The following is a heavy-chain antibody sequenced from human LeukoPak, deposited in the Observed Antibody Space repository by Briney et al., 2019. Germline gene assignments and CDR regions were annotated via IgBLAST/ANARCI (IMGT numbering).Heavy chain of an antibody. CDR3: ARSSLYYYYYGMDV. CDR1: GGSISSYY. CDR2: IYYSGST. V-gene: IGHV4-59*08. J-gene: IGHJ6*02. Sequence: PSETLSLTCTVSGGSISSYYWSWIRQPPGKGLEWIGYIYYSGSTNYNPSLKSRVTISVDTSKNQFSLKLSSVTAADTAVYYCARSSLYYYYYGMDVWGQGTTATVSS.